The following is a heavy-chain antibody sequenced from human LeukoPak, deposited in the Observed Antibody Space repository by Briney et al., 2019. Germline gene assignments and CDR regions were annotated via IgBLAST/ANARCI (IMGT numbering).Heavy chain of an antibody. J-gene: IGHJ4*02. CDR1: GFTFSSYG. Sequence: GGSLRLSCAASGFTFSSYGMHWVRQAPGKGLEWVAVIWYDGSNKYYADSVKGRFTISRDNSKNTLYLQMNSLRAEDTAVYYCARDPHYDFWSGYGDYWGQGTLVTVSS. CDR3: ARDPHYDFWSGYGDY. D-gene: IGHD3-3*01. CDR2: IWYDGSNK. V-gene: IGHV3-33*01.